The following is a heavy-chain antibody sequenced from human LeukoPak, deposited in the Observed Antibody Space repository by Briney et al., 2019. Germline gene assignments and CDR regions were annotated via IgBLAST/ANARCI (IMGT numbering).Heavy chain of an antibody. J-gene: IGHJ5*02. V-gene: IGHV4-34*01. D-gene: IGHD6-13*01. CDR2: INRSGST. Sequence: TSETLSLTCAVYGGSFSGYYWSWIRQPPGKGLEWIGEINRSGSTNYNPSLKSRVTISVDTSKNQFSLKLSSVTAADTAVYYCARAPRKGTAAAGGGSYNWFDPWGQGTLVTVSS. CDR3: ARAPRKGTAAAGGGSYNWFDP. CDR1: GGSFSGYY.